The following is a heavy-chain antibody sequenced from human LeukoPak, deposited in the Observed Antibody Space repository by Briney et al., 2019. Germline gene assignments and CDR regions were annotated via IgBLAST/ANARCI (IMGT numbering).Heavy chain of an antibody. D-gene: IGHD3-3*01. CDR1: GFTVSSNY. CDR3: ARIYDFWSGYYVGS. CDR2: IYSGGST. J-gene: IGHJ5*02. V-gene: IGHV3-66*01. Sequence: PGGSLRLSCAASGFTVSSNYMSWVRQAPGKGLEWVSVIYSGGSTYYADSVKGRFTISRDNSKNTLYLQMNRLRAEDTAVYYCARIYDFWSGYYVGSWGQGTLVTVSS.